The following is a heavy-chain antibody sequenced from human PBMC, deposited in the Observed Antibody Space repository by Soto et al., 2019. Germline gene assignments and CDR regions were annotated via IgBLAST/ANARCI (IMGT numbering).Heavy chain of an antibody. CDR1: GFSITSFA. Sequence: GGSLRLSCVASGFSITSFAMSWVRQAPGKGLEWASAISASGGSTYADSVRGRFTISRDNSKNTLYLQMNSLRVEDTAVYYCAKVLSSGSYSGALEYWGQGALVTVSS. CDR2: ISASGGST. J-gene: IGHJ4*02. D-gene: IGHD1-26*01. V-gene: IGHV3-23*01. CDR3: AKVLSSGSYSGALEY.